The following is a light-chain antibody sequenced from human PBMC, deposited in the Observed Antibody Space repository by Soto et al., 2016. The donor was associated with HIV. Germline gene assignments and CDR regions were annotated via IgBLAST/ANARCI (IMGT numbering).Light chain of an antibody. CDR1: NIGSKS. J-gene: IGLJ2*01. CDR3: QVWDSSTNHVV. V-gene: IGLV3-21*03. Sequence: SYELTQPPSVSVAPGKTARITCGGNNIGSKSVHWYQQKPGQAPVVVVYDNTDRPSGIPERFSGSNSGNTATLTISRVEAGDEADYYCQVWDSSTNHVVFGGGTKLTVL. CDR2: DNT.